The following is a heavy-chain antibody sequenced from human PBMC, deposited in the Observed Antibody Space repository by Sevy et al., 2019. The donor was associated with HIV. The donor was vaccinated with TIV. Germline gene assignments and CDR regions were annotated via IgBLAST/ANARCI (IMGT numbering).Heavy chain of an antibody. CDR3: ARGVIRFLEWLSAPSDGMDV. J-gene: IGHJ6*02. D-gene: IGHD3-3*01. V-gene: IGHV3-30-3*01. CDR2: ISYDGSNK. Sequence: GGSLRLSCAASGFTFSSYALHWVRQAPGKGLEWVAVISYDGSNKYYADSVKGRFTISRDNSKNTLYLQMNSLRAEDTAVYYCARGVIRFLEWLSAPSDGMDVWGQGTTVTVSS. CDR1: GFTFSSYA.